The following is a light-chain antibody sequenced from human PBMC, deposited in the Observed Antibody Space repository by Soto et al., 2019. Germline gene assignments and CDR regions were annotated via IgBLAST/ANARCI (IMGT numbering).Light chain of an antibody. V-gene: IGKV1-5*03. CDR1: QSISSW. J-gene: IGKJ2*01. CDR2: LAS. CDR3: QQYDSYSRT. Sequence: DIQMTQSASTLSASVGDRVTITCRASQSISSWLAWYQQKPGKAPKLLIYLASSLESGVPSRFSGSGSGTEFTLTISSLQPDDFATYYCQQYDSYSRTFGQGTKVDIK.